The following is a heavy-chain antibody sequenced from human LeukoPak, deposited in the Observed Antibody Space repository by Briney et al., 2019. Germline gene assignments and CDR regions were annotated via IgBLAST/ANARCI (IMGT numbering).Heavy chain of an antibody. V-gene: IGHV3-66*02. CDR2: IYGDNAA. Sequence: GGSLRLSCAASAINFTTNYMTWIRQAPGKGLEWVSLIYGDNAAYYAESVGGRFIISRDSLKNTLFLQMNSLRAEDTAVYYCVSSTGQQFIPYDYWGHGAHVTVS. J-gene: IGHJ4*01. D-gene: IGHD6-13*01. CDR1: AINFTTNY. CDR3: VSSTGQQFIPYDY.